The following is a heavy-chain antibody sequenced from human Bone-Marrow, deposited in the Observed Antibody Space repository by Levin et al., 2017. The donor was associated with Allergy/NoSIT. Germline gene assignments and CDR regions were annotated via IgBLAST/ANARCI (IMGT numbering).Heavy chain of an antibody. V-gene: IGHV1-18*01. CDR2: ISAYNGNT. D-gene: IGHD3-22*01. CDR1: GYTFTSYG. Sequence: ASVKVSCKASGYTFTSYGISWVRQAPGQGLEWMGWISAYNGNTNYAQKLQGRVTMTTDTSTSTAYMELRSLRSDDTAVYYCARDRGYYYDSSGPPDYWGQGTLVTVSS. CDR3: ARDRGYYYDSSGPPDY. J-gene: IGHJ4*02.